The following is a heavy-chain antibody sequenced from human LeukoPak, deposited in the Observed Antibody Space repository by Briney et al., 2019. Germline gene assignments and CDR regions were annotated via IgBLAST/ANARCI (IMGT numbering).Heavy chain of an antibody. Sequence: SETLSLTCAVSGYAISSGYYWGWIRQPPGKGLEWIGSIYHSGSTYYNPSLKSRVTISVDMSKNQFSLKLSSVTAADTAVYYCARAGGGYSYGYRGDAFDIWGQGTMVTVSS. D-gene: IGHD5-18*01. J-gene: IGHJ3*02. CDR3: ARAGGGYSYGYRGDAFDI. CDR2: IYHSGST. V-gene: IGHV4-38-2*01. CDR1: GYAISSGYY.